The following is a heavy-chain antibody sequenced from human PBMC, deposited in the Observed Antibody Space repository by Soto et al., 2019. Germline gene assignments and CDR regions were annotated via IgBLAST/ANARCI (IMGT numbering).Heavy chain of an antibody. CDR3: ARDEYSNYAYNCFDP. D-gene: IGHD4-4*01. CDR1: GYTFTSYG. CDR2: ISAYNGNT. Sequence: RASVKVSCKASGYTFTSYGISWVRQAPGQGLEWMGWISAYNGNTNYAQKLQGRVTMTTDTSTSTAYMELRSLRSDDTAVYYCARDEYSNYAYNCFDPWGQGTLVTVSS. J-gene: IGHJ5*02. V-gene: IGHV1-18*01.